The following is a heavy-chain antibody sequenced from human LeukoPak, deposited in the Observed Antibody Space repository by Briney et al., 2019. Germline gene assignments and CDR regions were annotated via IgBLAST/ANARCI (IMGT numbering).Heavy chain of an antibody. V-gene: IGHV4-4*07. D-gene: IGHD3-3*01. CDR2: IYTSGST. Sequence: SETLSLTCTVSGGSISSYYWSWIRQPAGKGLEWIGRIYTSGSTNYKPSLKSRVTMSADTSKNQFSLKLSSVTAADTAVYYCARGQFLEWPDYWGQGTLVTVSS. CDR3: ARGQFLEWPDY. J-gene: IGHJ4*02. CDR1: GGSISSYY.